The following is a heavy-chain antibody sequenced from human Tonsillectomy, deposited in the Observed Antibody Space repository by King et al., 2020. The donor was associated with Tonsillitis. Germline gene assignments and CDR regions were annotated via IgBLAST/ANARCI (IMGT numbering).Heavy chain of an antibody. CDR3: AGDGAFGVVGAF. Sequence: QLQESGPGLVKPSQTLSLTCTVSGCSISSGSYYWILIRQPARKGLEWIGRISTSGSTNYNPSLKSRVPISVDTSKNQFSLKLSSVTAADTAVYYCAGDGAFGVVGAFRGQGTLVTVSS. CDR2: ISTSGST. D-gene: IGHD3-3*01. CDR1: GCSISSGSYY. J-gene: IGHJ4*02. V-gene: IGHV4-61*02.